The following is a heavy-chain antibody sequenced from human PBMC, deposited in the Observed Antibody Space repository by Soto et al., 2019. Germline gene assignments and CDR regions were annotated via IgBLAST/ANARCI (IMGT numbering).Heavy chain of an antibody. Sequence: QVQLVESGGGVVQSGRSLRLSCAASGFTFSSYGMHWVRQAPGKGLEWVASISYDGSNKYYADFVEGRFTISRDNSKNTLYLQINSLRAEDTAMYYCAKESIAAAHPNRYFDLWRRGTLVTLSS. CDR1: GFTFSSYG. J-gene: IGHJ2*01. CDR3: AKESIAAAHPNRYFDL. D-gene: IGHD6-13*01. V-gene: IGHV3-30*18. CDR2: ISYDGSNK.